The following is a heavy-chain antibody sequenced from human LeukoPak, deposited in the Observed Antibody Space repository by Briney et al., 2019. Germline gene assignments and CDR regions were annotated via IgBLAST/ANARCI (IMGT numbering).Heavy chain of an antibody. CDR3: VRSSSIMALNYFDL. J-gene: IGHJ4*02. Sequence: PEGSLRLSCAASGFTFDNHALAWVRQTPGRGLEWVATITGRSGSTYYADSVRGRFTISRDNSQNRLYLQMNSLRVLDTATYYCVRSSSIMALNYFDLWGQGTLVPVSS. CDR1: GFTFDNHA. D-gene: IGHD3-16*01. V-gene: IGHV3-23*01. CDR2: ITGRSGST.